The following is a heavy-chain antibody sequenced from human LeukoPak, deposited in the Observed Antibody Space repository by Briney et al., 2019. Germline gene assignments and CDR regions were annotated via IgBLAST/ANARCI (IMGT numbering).Heavy chain of an antibody. CDR1: GGSISSGSYY. D-gene: IGHD6-13*01. J-gene: IGHJ4*02. CDR2: IYTSGST. CDR3: ARDRGAAAGRLDY. Sequence: PSQTLSLTCTVSGGSISSGSYYWSWIRQPAGKGLEWIGRIYTSGSTNYNPSLKSRVTISVGTSKNQFSLKLSSVTAADTAVYYCARDRGAAAGRLDYWGQGTLVTVSS. V-gene: IGHV4-61*02.